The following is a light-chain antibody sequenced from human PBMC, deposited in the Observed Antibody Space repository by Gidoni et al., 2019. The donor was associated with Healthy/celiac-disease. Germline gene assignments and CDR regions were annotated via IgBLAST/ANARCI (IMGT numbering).Light chain of an antibody. CDR1: KWGDKY. CDR3: QAGDSSTAVV. V-gene: IGLV3-1*01. CDR2: QDS. J-gene: IGLJ2*01. Sequence: SYELTHPPSVFVSPGKTASITCSGDKWGDKYACCYQQKPGQSPVLVIYQDSKRPSGIPERFSGSNSGNTATLTISGTQAMDEADYYCQAGDSSTAVVFGGGTKLTVL.